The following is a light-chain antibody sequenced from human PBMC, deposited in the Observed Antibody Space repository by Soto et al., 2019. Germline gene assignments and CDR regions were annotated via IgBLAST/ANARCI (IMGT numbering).Light chain of an antibody. CDR2: GAS. V-gene: IGKV3D-15*01. J-gene: IGKJ4*01. CDR3: QQYKSWPLT. CDR1: QSVNSN. Sequence: EIVMTQSPATLSVSPGERATLSCRASQSVNSNLAWYQQKPGQAPRLLIYGASTRATGIPARFSGSGSGTEFTLNISSLQSEDFVVYYCQQYKSWPLTFGGGTKVEIK.